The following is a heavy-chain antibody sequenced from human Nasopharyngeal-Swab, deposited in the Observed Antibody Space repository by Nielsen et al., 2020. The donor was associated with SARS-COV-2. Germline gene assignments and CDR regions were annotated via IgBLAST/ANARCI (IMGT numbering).Heavy chain of an antibody. CDR3: ARGVETIHH. CDR1: GFTFSSYS. J-gene: IGHJ1*01. V-gene: IGHV3-48*01. Sequence: GESLKISCAASGFTFSSYSMNWVRQAPGKGLEWVSYISSSSSTIYYADSVKGRFTISRDNAKNSLYLQMNSLRAEDTAVYYCARGVETIHHWGQGSLVTVSS. D-gene: IGHD5-24*01. CDR2: ISSSSSTI.